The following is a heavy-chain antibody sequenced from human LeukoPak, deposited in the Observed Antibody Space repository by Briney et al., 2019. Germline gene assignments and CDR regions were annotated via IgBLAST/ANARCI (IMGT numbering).Heavy chain of an antibody. J-gene: IGHJ4*02. CDR2: INPSGGST. CDR3: ARDSYPGLYDY. V-gene: IGHV1-46*01. Sequence: ASVKVSFKASGYTFTSYYMHWVRQAPGQGLEWMGIINPSGGSTSYAQKFQGRVTMTRDTSTSTVYMELSSLRSEDTAVYYCARDSYPGLYDYWGQGTLVTVSS. CDR1: GYTFTSYY. D-gene: IGHD3-16*02.